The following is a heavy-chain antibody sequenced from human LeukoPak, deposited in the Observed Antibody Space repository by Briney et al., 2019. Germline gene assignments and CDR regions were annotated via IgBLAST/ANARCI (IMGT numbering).Heavy chain of an antibody. D-gene: IGHD2-2*01. CDR3: ARDQGYCSSTSCYLGAFDI. Sequence: SQTLSLTCTVSGGSISSGGYYWSWIRQPPGKGLEWIEYIYHSGSTYYNPSLKSRVTISVDRSKNQFSLKLSSVTAADTAVYYCARDQGYCSSTSCYLGAFDIWGQGTMVTVSS. CDR2: IYHSGST. CDR1: GGSISSGGYY. V-gene: IGHV4-30-2*01. J-gene: IGHJ3*02.